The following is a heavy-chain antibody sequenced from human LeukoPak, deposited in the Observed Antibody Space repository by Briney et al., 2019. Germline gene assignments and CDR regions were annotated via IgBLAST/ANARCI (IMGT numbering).Heavy chain of an antibody. CDR3: ARVGDTAMVPTRYYFDY. Sequence: GASVKVSCKASGYTFTGYYMHWVRQAPGQGLEWMGWINPNSGGTNYAQKFQGRVTMTRDTSISTAYMELSRLRSDDTAVYYCARVGDTAMVPTRYYFDYWGQGTLVTVSS. CDR1: GYTFTGYY. CDR2: INPNSGGT. D-gene: IGHD5-18*01. J-gene: IGHJ4*02. V-gene: IGHV1-2*02.